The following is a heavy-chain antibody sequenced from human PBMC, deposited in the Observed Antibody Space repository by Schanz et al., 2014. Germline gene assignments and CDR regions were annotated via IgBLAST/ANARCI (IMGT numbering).Heavy chain of an antibody. D-gene: IGHD2-8*02. CDR1: GFTFTNYA. V-gene: IGHV3-23*01. J-gene: IGHJ4*02. CDR3: AKTHESCPGGRWSRGYFDY. Sequence: DVQLLESGGGLVQPGGSPRLSCAASGFTFTNYAMSWVRQAPGKGLEWVSLISDSGDTAYYADSVKGRFTISRDNFKGALYLQMSSLRAEDTAVYYCAKTHESCPGGRWSRGYFDYWGQGTLGNVAA. CDR2: ISDSGDTA.